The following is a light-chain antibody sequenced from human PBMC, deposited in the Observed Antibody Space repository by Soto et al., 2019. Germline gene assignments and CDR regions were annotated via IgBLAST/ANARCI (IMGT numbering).Light chain of an antibody. V-gene: IGKV3-20*01. J-gene: IGKJ1*01. CDR1: QSVSNY. CDR3: QQYGGSPQP. CDR2: GAS. Sequence: EIVLTQSPGPLSLSPGERATLSCRASQSVSNYLAWYQQKPGQDPRLLIYGASRRATVIPDRFSGSGSGTDFTLTISRLEPEDFAVYYCQQYGGSPQPFGQGTNVEIK.